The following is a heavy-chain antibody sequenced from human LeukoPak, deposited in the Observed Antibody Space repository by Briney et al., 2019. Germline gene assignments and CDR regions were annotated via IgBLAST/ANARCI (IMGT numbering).Heavy chain of an antibody. D-gene: IGHD3-9*01. Sequence: PSETLSLTXTVSGGSISSYYWSWIRQPPGKELEWIGYIYYSGSTNYNPSLKSRVTISVDTSKNQFSLKLSSVTAADTAVYYCARNVPPLRYFDWLLVGSFDYWGQGTLVTVSS. CDR1: GGSISSYY. CDR3: ARNVPPLRYFDWLLVGSFDY. V-gene: IGHV4-59*01. J-gene: IGHJ4*02. CDR2: IYYSGST.